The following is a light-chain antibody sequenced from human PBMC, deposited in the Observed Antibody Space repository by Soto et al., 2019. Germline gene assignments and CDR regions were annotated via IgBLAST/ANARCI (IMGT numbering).Light chain of an antibody. CDR2: DAS. V-gene: IGKV1-39*01. J-gene: IGKJ1*01. CDR1: QNIRSR. Sequence: DFQMTQSPSTLSASVGDRVTITCRASQNIRSRLACFQQKPGKAPKLLIYDASSLESGVPSRFSGSGSGTDFTLTISSLQPEDFATYYCQQSYSTPRTFGQGTKVDIK. CDR3: QQSYSTPRT.